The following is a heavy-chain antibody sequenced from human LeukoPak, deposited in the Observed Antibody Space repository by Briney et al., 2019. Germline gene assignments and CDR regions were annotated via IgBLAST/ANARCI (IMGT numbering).Heavy chain of an antibody. J-gene: IGHJ5*01. V-gene: IGHV3-66*01. CDR2: LYSGGGT. CDR1: GFTFSSYA. D-gene: IGHD3-10*01. CDR3: ARDFAPDYGELGHWFDS. Sequence: GGSLRLSCAASGFTFSSYAMSWVRQAPGKGLEWVSLLYSGGGTNYADSVKGRFTISRDNSKNMLYLQMDSLRAEDTAVYYCARDFAPDYGELGHWFDSWGQGTLVTVSS.